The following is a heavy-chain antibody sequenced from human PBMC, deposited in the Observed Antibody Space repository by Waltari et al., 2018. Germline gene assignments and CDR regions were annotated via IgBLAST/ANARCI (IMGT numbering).Heavy chain of an antibody. Sequence: EVQLAESGGGLVRPGTSLRLSCVASGFIFDDYAIHWVRQAPGKGREGVSGISWNSGNIAYGDSGKGRFTISRDNAKKSVYLQMTSLSSEDTALYYCAKDISIGGFSDGYYYGMDVWGRGTTVTVS. J-gene: IGHJ6*02. D-gene: IGHD5-12*01. CDR2: ISWNSGNI. CDR3: AKDISIGGFSDGYYYGMDV. V-gene: IGHV3-9*01. CDR1: GFIFDDYA.